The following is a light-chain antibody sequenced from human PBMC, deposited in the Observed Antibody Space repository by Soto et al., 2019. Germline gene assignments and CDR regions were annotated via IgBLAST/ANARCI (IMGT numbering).Light chain of an antibody. V-gene: IGKV3-15*01. J-gene: IGKJ5*01. CDR3: QQYVISVT. Sequence: EILMTQSPATLYVSPGGRATLSCRASQSIGDTLAWYQQKPGQAPRLLIYGAPSRVTGFPARFSGSGSGTDFTLTISSLEPQDSAMYYCQQYVISVTFGQGTRLEL. CDR2: GAP. CDR1: QSIGDT.